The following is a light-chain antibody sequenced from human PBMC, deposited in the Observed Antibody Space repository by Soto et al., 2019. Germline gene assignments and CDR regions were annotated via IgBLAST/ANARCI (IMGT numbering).Light chain of an antibody. V-gene: IGKV1-9*01. J-gene: IGKJ4*01. CDR3: QQLNSYLPLT. CDR2: AAS. Sequence: EIQLTPSPSFLLETVRDRVTITCRASQGISSYLAWYQQKPGKAPKLLIYAASTLQSGVPSRFSGSGSGTEFTLTISSLQPEDFATYSCQQLNSYLPLTFGGGTKVDIK. CDR1: QGISSY.